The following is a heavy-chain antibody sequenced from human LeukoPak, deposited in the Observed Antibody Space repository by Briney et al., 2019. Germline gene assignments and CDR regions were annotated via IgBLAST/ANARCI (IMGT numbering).Heavy chain of an antibody. CDR2: IYYSGST. CDR3: ARHSGRDWYFDL. V-gene: IGHV4-39*01. D-gene: IGHD6-19*01. J-gene: IGHJ2*01. Sequence: MSSETLSLTCTVSGGSISSSSYYWGWIRQPPGKGLEWIGSIYYSGSTYYNPSLKSRFTISADTSKNQFSLKLSSVTAADTAVYYCARHSGRDWYFDLWGRGTLVTVSS. CDR1: GGSISSSSYY.